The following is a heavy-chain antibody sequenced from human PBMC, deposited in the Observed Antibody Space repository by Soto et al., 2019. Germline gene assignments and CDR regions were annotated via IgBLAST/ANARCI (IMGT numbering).Heavy chain of an antibody. CDR1: GFTFSYYY. CDR2: ISGSGSTI. J-gene: IGHJ6*03. Sequence: GGSLRLSCAASGFTFSYYYMSWIRQAPGKGLEWVSYISGSGSTIYYADSVKGRFTISRDNAKNSLHLQMNSVTAADTAVYYCARQSSPLNYYYYIDVWGKGTTVTVSS. CDR3: ARQSSPLNYYYYIDV. V-gene: IGHV3-11*04.